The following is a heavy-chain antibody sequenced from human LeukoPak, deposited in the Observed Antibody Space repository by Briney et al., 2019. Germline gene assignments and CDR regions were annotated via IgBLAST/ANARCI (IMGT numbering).Heavy chain of an antibody. CDR3: ARRPTYLFGVDY. V-gene: IGHV4-59*08. Sequence: SETLSLTCTVSGGSISSYYWSWIRQPPGKGLEWIGYMYYSGTTNHTNFNPSLKSRVTISVDTSKNQFSLKLSSVTAADTAVYFCARRPTYLFGVDYWGQGTLVTVSS. D-gene: IGHD3-10*02. J-gene: IGHJ4*02. CDR2: MYYSGTTNHT. CDR1: GGSISSYY.